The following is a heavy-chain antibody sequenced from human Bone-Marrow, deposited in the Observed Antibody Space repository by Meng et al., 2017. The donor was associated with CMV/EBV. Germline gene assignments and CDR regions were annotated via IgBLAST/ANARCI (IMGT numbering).Heavy chain of an antibody. CDR2: INPDSGGT. J-gene: IGHJ4*02. CDR1: GYTFTDYF. CDR3: ARAEVLRFLEWFFPPPDY. D-gene: IGHD3-3*01. Sequence: ASVKVSCKASGYTFTDYFVHWVRQAPGQGLEWMGWINPDSGGTNYAQKFQGRVTMTRDTSINTAYMEVRRLRSDDTAVYYCARAEVLRFLEWFFPPPDYWAQGTLVTVSS. V-gene: IGHV1-2*02.